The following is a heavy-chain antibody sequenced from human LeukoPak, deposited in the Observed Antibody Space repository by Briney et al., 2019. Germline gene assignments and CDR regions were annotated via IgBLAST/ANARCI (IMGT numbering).Heavy chain of an antibody. CDR3: ARDTVYDSSGYYWNYFDY. D-gene: IGHD3-22*01. Sequence: ASVKVSCKASGYTFTGYYMHWVRQAPGQGLEWMGWNNPNSGGTNYAQKFQGRVTMTRDTSISTAYMELSRLRSDDTAVYYCARDTVYDSSGYYWNYFDYWGQGTLVTVSS. V-gene: IGHV1-2*02. CDR1: GYTFTGYY. J-gene: IGHJ4*02. CDR2: NNPNSGGT.